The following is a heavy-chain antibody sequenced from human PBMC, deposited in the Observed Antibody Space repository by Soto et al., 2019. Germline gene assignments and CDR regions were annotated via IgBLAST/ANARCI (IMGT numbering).Heavy chain of an antibody. J-gene: IGHJ3*02. D-gene: IGHD6-6*01. CDR3: ARDRGIAARRDAFDI. Sequence: GGALRLSCAASGFTFSSYGMHWVRHAPGKGLEWVAVIWYDGSNKYYADSVKGRFTISRDNSKNTLYLQMNSLRAEDTAVYYCARDRGIAARRDAFDIWGQGTMVTVSS. CDR2: IWYDGSNK. V-gene: IGHV3-33*01. CDR1: GFTFSSYG.